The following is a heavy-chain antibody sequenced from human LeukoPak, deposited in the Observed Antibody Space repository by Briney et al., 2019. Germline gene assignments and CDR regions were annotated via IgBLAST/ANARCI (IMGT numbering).Heavy chain of an antibody. D-gene: IGHD2-15*01. J-gene: IGHJ4*02. CDR3: ARGRGYCSGGSCYSDY. Sequence: PGGSLRLSCAASGFTFSSYWMHWVRQAPGKGLVWVSRINSDGSSTSYADSVKGRFTISRDNAKNTLYLQMNSLRAEDTAVYYCARGRGYCSGGSCYSDYWGQGTLVTVSS. CDR2: INSDGSST. V-gene: IGHV3-74*01. CDR1: GFTFSSYW.